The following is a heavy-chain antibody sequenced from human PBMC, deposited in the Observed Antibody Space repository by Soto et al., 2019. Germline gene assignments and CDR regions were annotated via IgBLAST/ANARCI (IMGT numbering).Heavy chain of an antibody. CDR2: VYYGGAIFYSGNI. CDR3: VRYDRINMKPYSPEGFHI. Sequence: SETLSLTCTVSGDSISSSNSHWGWTRQPPGKGLEYIGSVYYGGAIFYSGNIYYNPSLKSRVTISVDTSKNQFSLRLSSVTAADTGVYYCVRYDRINMKPYSPEGFHIWGQGTVVTVSS. D-gene: IGHD3-3*02. V-gene: IGHV4-39*01. J-gene: IGHJ3*02. CDR1: GDSISSSNSH.